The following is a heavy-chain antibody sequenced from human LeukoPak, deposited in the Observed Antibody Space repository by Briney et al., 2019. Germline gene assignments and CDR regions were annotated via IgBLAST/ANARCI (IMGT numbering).Heavy chain of an antibody. D-gene: IGHD3-10*01. V-gene: IGHV4-34*01. CDR1: GGSFSGYY. CDR2: INHSGST. J-gene: IGHJ4*02. Sequence: SETLSLTCAVYGGSFSGYYWSWIRQPPGKGLEWIGEINHSGSTNYNPSLKSRVTISVDTSKNQFSLKLSSVTAADTAVYYCARGKGLWFGELLLRYWGQGTLVTVSS. CDR3: ARGKGLWFGELLLRY.